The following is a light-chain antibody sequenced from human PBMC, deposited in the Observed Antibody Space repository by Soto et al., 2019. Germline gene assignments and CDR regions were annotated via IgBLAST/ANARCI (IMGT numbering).Light chain of an antibody. CDR2: DNI. CDR3: QSYDTTLSGLV. J-gene: IGLJ3*02. Sequence: QSVLTQPPSVSGAPGQRVTISSTGSASNLGAKYAVHWYQHLPGTAPKLLIYDNIHRPSGVPDRFSGSKSDTSASLAITGLQAEDEADYYCQSYDTTLSGLVFGGGTKLTVL. CDR1: ASNLGAKYA. V-gene: IGLV1-40*01.